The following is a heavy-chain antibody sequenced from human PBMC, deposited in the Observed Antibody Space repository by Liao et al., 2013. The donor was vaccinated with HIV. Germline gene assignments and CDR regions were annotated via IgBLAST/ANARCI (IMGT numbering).Heavy chain of an antibody. CDR3: AKVRQWLASGGEALDI. Sequence: QVQIQQWGARLLKPSETLSLACDVYGESFSDHTWSWIRQTPGKGMEWIGEISHSGGTNYNPSLKSRVTISGDISLRLKSVTAADTAVYYCAKVRQWLASGGEALDIWGHGTMVIVSS. V-gene: IGHV4-34*01. D-gene: IGHD6-19*01. CDR2: ISHSGGT. J-gene: IGHJ3*02. CDR1: GESFSDHT.